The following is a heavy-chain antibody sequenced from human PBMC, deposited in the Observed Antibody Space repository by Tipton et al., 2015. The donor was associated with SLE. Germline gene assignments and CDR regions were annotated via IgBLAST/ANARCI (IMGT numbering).Heavy chain of an antibody. D-gene: IGHD6-13*01. Sequence: TLSLTCAVYGGSFSGYYWSWIRQPPGKGLEWIGEINYSGSTNYNPSLKSRVTISVDTSKNQFSLKLSSVTAADTAVYYCARGEAAAAEPYYFDYWGQGTLVTVSS. V-gene: IGHV4-34*01. CDR1: GGSFSGYY. CDR3: ARGEAAAAEPYYFDY. CDR2: INYSGST. J-gene: IGHJ4*02.